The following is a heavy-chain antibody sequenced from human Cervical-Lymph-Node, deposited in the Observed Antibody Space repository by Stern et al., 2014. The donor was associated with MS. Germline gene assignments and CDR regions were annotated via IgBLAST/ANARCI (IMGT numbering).Heavy chain of an antibody. CDR1: GFTFSSYV. CDR3: AKEGAVLVKSYGLDV. D-gene: IGHD2-21*01. J-gene: IGHJ6*02. V-gene: IGHV3-30*18. Sequence: VHLVESGGGVVQPGKSLRLSCAAAGFTFSSYVMYWVRQAPGKGLEWVAVISFDGTNEYYAAPVKGRFTISRDNSKNTLFLQMNSLRAEDTAVYYCAKEGAVLVKSYGLDVWGQGTTVTVS. CDR2: ISFDGTNE.